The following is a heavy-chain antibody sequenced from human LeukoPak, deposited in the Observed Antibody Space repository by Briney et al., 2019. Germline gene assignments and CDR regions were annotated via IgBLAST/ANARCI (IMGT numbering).Heavy chain of an antibody. J-gene: IGHJ3*02. D-gene: IGHD2-2*02. Sequence: SVKVSCKASGDTFSSYAITWGRQAPGQGLEWMGGIIPIFGTTTYAQKFQGRVTITTDEPTSTAYMELSTLKSEDTAVYYCAREYTPERGSAFDIWGQGTMVTVSS. V-gene: IGHV1-69*05. CDR3: AREYTPERGSAFDI. CDR1: GDTFSSYA. CDR2: IIPIFGTT.